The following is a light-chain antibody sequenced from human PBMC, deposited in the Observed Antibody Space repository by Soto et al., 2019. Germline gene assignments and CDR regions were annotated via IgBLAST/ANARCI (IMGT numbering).Light chain of an antibody. V-gene: IGLV2-14*03. Sequence: QSALTQPASVSGSPGQSITISCTGTSSDVGGYNYVSWYQHHPGKAPKLIIYDVSNRPSGVSIRFSGSKSDNTASLTISGLQPEDDSEYHCSSSTICTPRQLVFVTVTKLT. CDR3: SSSTICTPRQLV. CDR2: DVS. CDR1: SSDVGGYNY. J-gene: IGLJ1*01.